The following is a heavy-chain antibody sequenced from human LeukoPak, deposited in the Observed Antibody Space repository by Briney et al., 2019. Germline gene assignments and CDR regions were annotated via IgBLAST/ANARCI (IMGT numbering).Heavy chain of an antibody. J-gene: IGHJ4*02. V-gene: IGHV1-46*01. CDR3: ASLGGGWLQFHY. D-gene: IGHD5-24*01. CDR1: GYTFTSYY. CDR2: INPSGGST. Sequence: ASVKVSCKASGYTFTSYYMHWVRQAPGQGLEWMGIINPSGGSTSYAQKFQGRVTMTRDTSTSTVYMELSSLRSEDTAVYYCASLGGGWLQFHYWGQGTLVTVSS.